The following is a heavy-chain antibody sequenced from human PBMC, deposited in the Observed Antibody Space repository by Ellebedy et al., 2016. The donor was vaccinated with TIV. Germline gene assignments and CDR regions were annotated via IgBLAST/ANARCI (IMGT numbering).Heavy chain of an antibody. CDR3: ARGLRGPFDY. CDR1: GGSISDYY. Sequence: MPSETLSLTCTVSGGSISDYYWSWIRQPPGKGLEWIGFIYYTGSTNYNPSLTSRVTISVDRSKNQFSLKLASVSAADTAVYYCARGLRGPFDYWGQGTLVTVSS. V-gene: IGHV4-59*01. CDR2: IYYTGST. J-gene: IGHJ4*02.